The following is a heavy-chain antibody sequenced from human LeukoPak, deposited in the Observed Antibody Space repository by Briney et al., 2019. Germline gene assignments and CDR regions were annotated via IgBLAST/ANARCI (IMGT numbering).Heavy chain of an antibody. CDR3: ARSDRGTSCFLSNCHYYYYYMDV. CDR2: ISSSGSTI. CDR1: GFTFSDYY. J-gene: IGHJ6*03. D-gene: IGHD2-2*01. V-gene: IGHV3-11*04. Sequence: SGGSLRLSCAASGFTFSDYYMSWIRQAPGKGLEWVSYISSSGSTIYYADSVKGRFTISRDNAKNSLYLQMNSLRAEDTAVYYCARSDRGTSCFLSNCHYYYYYMDVWGKGTTVTVSS.